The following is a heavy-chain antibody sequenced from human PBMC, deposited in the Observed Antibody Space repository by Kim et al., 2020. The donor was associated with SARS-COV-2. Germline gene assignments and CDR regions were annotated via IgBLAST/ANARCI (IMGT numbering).Heavy chain of an antibody. CDR3: ARHARCSTEYFDY. J-gene: IGHJ4*02. Sequence: SETLSLTCTVSGGSISSSHDYWGWIRQPPGKGLEWIGTIYYSGSTYYNPSLKSRLTISVDTSKNQFSLDLSSVTAADTAVYFCARHARCSTEYFDYWGQGTLVTVSS. D-gene: IGHD2-8*01. CDR1: GGSISSSHDY. CDR2: IYYSGST. V-gene: IGHV4-39*01.